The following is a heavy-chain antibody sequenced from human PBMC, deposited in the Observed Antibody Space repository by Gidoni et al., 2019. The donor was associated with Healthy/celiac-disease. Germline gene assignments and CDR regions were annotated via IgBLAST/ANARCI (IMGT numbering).Heavy chain of an antibody. V-gene: IGHV1-24*01. CDR3: ATGFGGVAAAGTPKYYYYGMDV. Sequence: QVQLVQSGAEVKKPGASVKVSCKVSGYTLTELSMHLVRQAPGKGLEWMGGFDPEDGETIYAQKFQGRVTMTEDTSTDTAYMELSSLRSEDTAVYYCATGFGGVAAAGTPKYYYYGMDVWGQGTTVTVSS. CDR2: FDPEDGET. CDR1: GYTLTELS. D-gene: IGHD6-13*01. J-gene: IGHJ6*02.